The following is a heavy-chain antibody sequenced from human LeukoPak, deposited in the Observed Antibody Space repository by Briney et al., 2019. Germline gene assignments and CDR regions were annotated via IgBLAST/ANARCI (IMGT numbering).Heavy chain of an antibody. CDR1: GGSISSSSYY. CDR2: IYYSGST. CDR3: ARVQDSSGYGPFDY. Sequence: SETLSLTCTVSGGSISSSSYYWGWIRQPPGKGLEWIGSIYYSGSTYYNPSLKSRVTISVDTSKNQFSLKLSSVTAADAAVYYCARVQDSSGYGPFDYWGQGTLVTVSS. V-gene: IGHV4-39*01. D-gene: IGHD3-22*01. J-gene: IGHJ4*02.